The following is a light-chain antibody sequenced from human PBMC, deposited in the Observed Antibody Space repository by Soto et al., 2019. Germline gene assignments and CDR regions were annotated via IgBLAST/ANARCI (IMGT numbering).Light chain of an antibody. Sequence: QSALTQPASVSGSLGQSITVSCTGSSNDVGTYRFVSWYQQHPGKAPKLMIYEITNRPSGVSDRFSGSKSGNTASLTISGLQAEDEADYYCASYTSSGTWVFGGGTQLTVL. V-gene: IGLV2-14*01. CDR2: EIT. J-gene: IGLJ3*02. CDR1: SNDVGTYRF. CDR3: ASYTSSGTWV.